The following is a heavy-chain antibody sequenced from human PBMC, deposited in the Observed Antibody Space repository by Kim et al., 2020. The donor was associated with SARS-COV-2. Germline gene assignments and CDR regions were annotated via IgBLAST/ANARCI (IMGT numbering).Heavy chain of an antibody. D-gene: IGHD1-26*01. V-gene: IGHV3-11*01. CDR2: ISSSGSTI. J-gene: IGHJ4*02. Sequence: GGSLRLSCAASGFTFSDYYMSWIHQAPGNGLEWVSYISSSGSTIYYADSVKGRFTISRDNAKNSLYLQMNSLRAEDTAVYYCATTKGSLCFDYWGQGTLVTVSS. CDR1: GFTFSDYY. CDR3: ATTKGSLCFDY.